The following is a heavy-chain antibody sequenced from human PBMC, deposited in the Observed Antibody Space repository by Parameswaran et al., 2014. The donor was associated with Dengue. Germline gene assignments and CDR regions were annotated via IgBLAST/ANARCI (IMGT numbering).Heavy chain of an antibody. CDR3: TTVFAEFRVTYYYDSSGHCFDY. CDR2: IKSKTDGGTT. D-gene: IGHD3-22*01. V-gene: IGHV3-15*01. J-gene: IGHJ4*02. Sequence: VRQAPGKGLEWVGRIKSKTDGGTTDYAAPVKGRFTISRDDSKNTLYLQMNSLKTEDTAVYYCTTVFAEFRVTYYYDSSGHCFDYWGQGTLVTVSS.